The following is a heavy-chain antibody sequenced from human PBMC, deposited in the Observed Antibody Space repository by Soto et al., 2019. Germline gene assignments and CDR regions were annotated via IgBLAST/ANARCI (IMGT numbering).Heavy chain of an antibody. CDR1: GGSISSSSYY. CDR3: ASQKRSSWCRRWFDP. CDR2: IYYSGST. V-gene: IGHV4-39*01. J-gene: IGHJ5*02. D-gene: IGHD6-13*01. Sequence: SETLSLTCTVSGGSISSSSYYWGWIRQPPGKGLEWIGSIYYSGSTYYNPSLKSRVTISVDTSKNQFSLKLSSVTAADTAVYYCASQKRSSWCRRWFDPWGQGTLVTVSS.